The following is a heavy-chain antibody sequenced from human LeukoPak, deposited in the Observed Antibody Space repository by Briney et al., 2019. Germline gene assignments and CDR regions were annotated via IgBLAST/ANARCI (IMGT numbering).Heavy chain of an antibody. CDR3: AKDVEMATIEGNFDY. J-gene: IGHJ4*02. CDR1: GFTFISYA. Sequence: GGSLRLSCASSGFTFISYAMSWVRQAPWKGLDWVSAISGSGGSTYYADSVNGRFTISRDNSKNTLYLQMNSLRAEDTAVYYCAKDVEMATIEGNFDYWGQGTLVTVSS. D-gene: IGHD5-24*01. V-gene: IGHV3-23*01. CDR2: ISGSGGST.